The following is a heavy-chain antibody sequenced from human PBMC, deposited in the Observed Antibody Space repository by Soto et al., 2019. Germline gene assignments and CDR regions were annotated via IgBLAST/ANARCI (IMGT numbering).Heavy chain of an antibody. Sequence: QVQLVQSGAEVKKPGASVKVSCKASGYTFTSYGISWVRQAPGQGLEWMGWISAYNGNTNYAQKLQGRVTMTTDTATTTAYMELRSLRSDDAAVYYCARRGSYSHYYYYGMDVWGQGTTVTVSS. CDR3: ARRGSYSHYYYYGMDV. J-gene: IGHJ6*02. D-gene: IGHD1-26*01. CDR2: ISAYNGNT. V-gene: IGHV1-18*04. CDR1: GYTFTSYG.